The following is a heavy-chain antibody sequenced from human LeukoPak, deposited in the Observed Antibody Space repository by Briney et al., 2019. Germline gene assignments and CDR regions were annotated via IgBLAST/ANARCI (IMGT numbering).Heavy chain of an antibody. CDR1: GGSINSYY. D-gene: IGHD6-13*01. J-gene: IGHJ5*02. CDR3: ARGSIAAAEGSHWFDP. CDR2: IYYSGST. Sequence: TSETLSLTCTVSGGSINSYYWSWIRQPPGKGLEWVGYIYYSGSTNYNPSLKSRVTISVDTSKNQFSLKLNSVTAADTAVYYCARGSIAAAEGSHWFDPWGQGTLVTVSS. V-gene: IGHV4-59*01.